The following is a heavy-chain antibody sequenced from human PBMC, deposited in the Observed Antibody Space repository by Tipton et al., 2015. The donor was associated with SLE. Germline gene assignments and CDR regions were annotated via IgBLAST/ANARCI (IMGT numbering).Heavy chain of an antibody. Sequence: GSLRLSCAASGFTFSSYWMSWVRQAPGKGLEWVANIKQDGSEEYYVDSVKGRFTISRDNAKNSLYLQMNSLRAEDTAVYYCARARASTMAVGRRGWYFDYWGQGTLVTVSS. CDR2: IKQDGSEE. V-gene: IGHV3-7*01. D-gene: IGHD3-10*01. J-gene: IGHJ4*02. CDR3: ARARASTMAVGRRGWYFDY. CDR1: GFTFSSYW.